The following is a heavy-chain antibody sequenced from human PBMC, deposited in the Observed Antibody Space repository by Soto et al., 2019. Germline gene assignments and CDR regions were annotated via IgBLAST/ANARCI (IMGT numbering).Heavy chain of an antibody. CDR2: IYYTGNT. D-gene: IGHD5-18*01. CDR1: GGSISSYC. Sequence: PSETLSLTCTVSGGSISSYCWSWIRQPPGKGLEWIGYIYYTGNTKYNPSLKSRVTISVDTSKNQFSLKMSSVTAADTAVYYCARGRGYSYGLDPWGQGTLVTVS. V-gene: IGHV4-59*08. J-gene: IGHJ5*02. CDR3: ARGRGYSYGLDP.